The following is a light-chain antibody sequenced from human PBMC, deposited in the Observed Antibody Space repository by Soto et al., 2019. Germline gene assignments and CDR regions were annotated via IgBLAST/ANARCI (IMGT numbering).Light chain of an antibody. J-gene: IGLJ2*01. Sequence: QSALTQPASVSGSPGQSITISCTETSSDVGGYNYVSWYQQHPGKPPKLMIYDVSNRPSGVSNRFSGSKSGNTASLTISGLQAEDEADYYCSSYTSSNTLLIGGGTKLTVL. CDR2: DVS. V-gene: IGLV2-14*01. CDR1: SSDVGGYNY. CDR3: SSYTSSNTLL.